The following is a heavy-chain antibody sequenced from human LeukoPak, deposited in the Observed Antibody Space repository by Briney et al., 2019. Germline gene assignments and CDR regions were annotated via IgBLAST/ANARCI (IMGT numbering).Heavy chain of an antibody. CDR2: IHPSGTL. D-gene: IGHD3-22*01. J-gene: IGHJ4*02. CDR3: SRGLDSRKLGY. CDR1: GGSFSSGDQY. V-gene: IGHV4-31*03. Sequence: PSQTLSLTCTVSGGSFSSGDQYWNWIRQSPGKGLGWIGSIHPSGTLYNNPSLESRVTMSMDTSKNQFSLNLNSVTAADTAVYFCSRGLDSRKLGYWGQGTLVTVSS.